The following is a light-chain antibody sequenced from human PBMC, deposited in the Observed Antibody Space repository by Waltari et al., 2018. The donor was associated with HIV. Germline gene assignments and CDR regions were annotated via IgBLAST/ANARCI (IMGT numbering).Light chain of an antibody. J-gene: IGKJ1*01. V-gene: IGKV3D-15*01. CDR3: QQHGDRAPWT. Sequence: EIVMTQSPATLSASPGERATLSCRASKSVSSNLAWYQQKPGQTPTLLIHGSSTRATGVPARFGGSGSGTEFTLTISSLQSEDFAIYYCQQHGDRAPWTFGQGTKVEI. CDR2: GSS. CDR1: KSVSSN.